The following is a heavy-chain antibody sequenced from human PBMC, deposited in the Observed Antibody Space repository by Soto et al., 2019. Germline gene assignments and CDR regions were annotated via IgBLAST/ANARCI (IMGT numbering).Heavy chain of an antibody. J-gene: IGHJ4*02. CDR2: ISSSSSTI. Sequence: EVQLVESGGGLVQPGGSLRLSCAASGFTFSSYSMNWVRQAPGKGLEWVSYISSSSSTIYYADSVKGRFTISRDNAKNSLYLQMNSLIDEDTAVYYCARSGDSYDSSGYYYWGQGTLVTVSS. CDR1: GFTFSSYS. V-gene: IGHV3-48*02. D-gene: IGHD3-22*01. CDR3: ARSGDSYDSSGYYY.